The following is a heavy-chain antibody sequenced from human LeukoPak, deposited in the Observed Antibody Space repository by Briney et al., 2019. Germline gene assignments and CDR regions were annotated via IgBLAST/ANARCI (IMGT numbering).Heavy chain of an antibody. J-gene: IGHJ4*02. V-gene: IGHV1-2*02. CDR2: INPKSGGT. CDR3: AREESGGYFDY. D-gene: IGHD2-8*02. CDR1: GYTFTGYY. Sequence: GASVKVCCKAAGYTFTGYYMHWVRQAPGQGLELMGWINPKSGGTNYAQKFQGRVTMTRDTSTSKVYMELSSLGSEDTAVYYCAREESGGYFDYWGQGTLVTVSP.